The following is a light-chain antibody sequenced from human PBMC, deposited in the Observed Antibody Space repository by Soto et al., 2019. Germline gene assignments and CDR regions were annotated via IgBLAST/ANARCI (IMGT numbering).Light chain of an antibody. CDR1: ESVSSSY. CDR3: QQRSNWPPGLT. CDR2: GAS. V-gene: IGKV3D-20*02. Sequence: EICLSPSPVNLFFSPVGIATHSSRARESVSSSYLAWYQQKPGQAPRLLIYGASSRATGIPDRFSGSGSWTDFTLTISRLEPEDFAVYYWQQRSNWPPGLTVGGGTKVDIK. J-gene: IGKJ4*01.